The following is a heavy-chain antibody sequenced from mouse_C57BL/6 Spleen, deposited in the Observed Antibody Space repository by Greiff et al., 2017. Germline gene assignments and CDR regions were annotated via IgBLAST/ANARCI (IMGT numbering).Heavy chain of an antibody. CDR2: IGYDGSN. CDR3: ARGLWFAY. CDR1: GYSITSGYY. J-gene: IGHJ3*01. V-gene: IGHV3-6*01. Sequence: ESGPGLVTPSQSLSLTCSVTGYSITSGYYWNWLRQFPGNKLEWMGYIGYDGSNNYNPSHKNRISITRDTSKNQFFLKLNSVTTEDTATYYCARGLWFAYWGKGTLVTVSA.